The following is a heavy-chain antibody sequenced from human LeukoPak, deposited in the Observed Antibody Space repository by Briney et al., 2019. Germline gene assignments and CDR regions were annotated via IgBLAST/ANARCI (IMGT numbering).Heavy chain of an antibody. V-gene: IGHV4-38-2*02. CDR2: IYHSGST. Sequence: SETLSLTCTVSGYSISSGYYWGWIRQPPGKGLEWIGSIYHSGSTYYNPSLKSRVTISVDTSKNQFSLKLSSVTAADTAVYYCARERRSRDGYNFWDWGQGTLVTVSS. J-gene: IGHJ4*02. CDR1: GYSISSGYY. D-gene: IGHD5-24*01. CDR3: ARERRSRDGYNFWD.